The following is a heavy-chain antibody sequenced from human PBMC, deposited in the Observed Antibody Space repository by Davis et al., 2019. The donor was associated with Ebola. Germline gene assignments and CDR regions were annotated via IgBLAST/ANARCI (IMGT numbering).Heavy chain of an antibody. CDR2: MNPNSGNT. CDR1: GYASTSYD. D-gene: IGHD1-14*01. CDR3: ARSGVRGYYNGMDV. V-gene: IGHV1-8*01. J-gene: IGHJ6*02. Sequence: AASVKVSCKASGYASTSYDINWVRQATGQGLEWMGWMNPNSGNTGYVERFQGRVTMSRNTSISTAYMELSSLRSEDTAVYYCARSGVRGYYNGMDVWGQGTTVTVSS.